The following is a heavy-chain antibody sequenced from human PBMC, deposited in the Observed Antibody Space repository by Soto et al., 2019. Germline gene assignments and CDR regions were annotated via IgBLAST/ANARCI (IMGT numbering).Heavy chain of an antibody. V-gene: IGHV4-59*01. Sequence: QVQLQESGPGLVKPSETLSLTCTVSGGSISSYYWSWIRQPPGKGLEWIGYIYYSGSTNYNPPLRRRSPLPVDPPTTQCSLKLISVTASDSAVYYCAGGGGWCRQGVLDYWGEGTLVTVSS. CDR3: AGGGGWCRQGVLDY. D-gene: IGHD2-15*01. CDR2: IYYSGST. J-gene: IGHJ4*02. CDR1: GGSISSYY.